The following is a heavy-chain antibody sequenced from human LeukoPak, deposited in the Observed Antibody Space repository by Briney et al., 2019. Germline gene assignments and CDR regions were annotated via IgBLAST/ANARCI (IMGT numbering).Heavy chain of an antibody. D-gene: IGHD5-24*01. J-gene: IGHJ4*02. V-gene: IGHV1-2*02. CDR1: GYTFTSYY. CDR2: INPNSGGT. CDR3: ARVQRWLQSYYFDY. Sequence: ASVKVSCKASGYTFTSYYMHWVRQAPGQGLEWMGWINPNSGGTNYAQKFQGRVTMTRDTSISTAYMELSRLRSDDTAVYYCARVQRWLQSYYFDYWGQGTLVTVSS.